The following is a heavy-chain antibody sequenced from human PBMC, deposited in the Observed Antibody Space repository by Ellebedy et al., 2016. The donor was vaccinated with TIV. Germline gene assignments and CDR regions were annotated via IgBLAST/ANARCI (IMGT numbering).Heavy chain of an antibody. J-gene: IGHJ4*02. D-gene: IGHD2/OR15-2a*01. CDR3: ANTAVRSTYKDY. V-gene: IGHV3-23*01. CDR2: ICSNGSST. Sequence: GESLKISCAASGFTFGSYAMNWVRQAPGTGLEWVSTICSNGSSTFYADSVKGSFIISRDNSKNTLSLQMTSLRAEDTAVYFCANTAVRSTYKDYWGQGTLITVSS. CDR1: GFTFGSYA.